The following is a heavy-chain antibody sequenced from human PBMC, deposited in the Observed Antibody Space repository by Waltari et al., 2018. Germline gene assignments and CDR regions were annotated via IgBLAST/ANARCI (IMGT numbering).Heavy chain of an antibody. CDR1: GYSFTSYW. Sequence: EVQLVQSGAEVKKPGESLKISCKGSGYSFTSYWIGWVRQMPGKGLEWMGIIYPGDAETRYSPSFQGQVTISADKSISTAYLQWSSLKASDTAMYYCARLATKAIVVVTGYYYGMDVWGQGTTVTVSS. J-gene: IGHJ6*02. CDR3: ARLATKAIVVVTGYYYGMDV. V-gene: IGHV5-51*01. CDR2: IYPGDAET. D-gene: IGHD3-22*01.